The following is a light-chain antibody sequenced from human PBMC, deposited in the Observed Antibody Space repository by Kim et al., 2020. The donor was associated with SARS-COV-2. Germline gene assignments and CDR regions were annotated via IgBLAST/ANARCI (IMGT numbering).Light chain of an antibody. Sequence: QSALTQPASVSGSPGQSITISCTGTSSDVGSYKLVSWYQQHPGKAPKLFISEVNKRPSGVSNRFSGSKSGNTASLTISGLQAEDEADYYCCSYAGPYTFYVFGSGTKSPS. J-gene: IGLJ1*01. V-gene: IGLV2-23*02. CDR2: EVN. CDR3: CSYAGPYTFYV. CDR1: SSDVGSYKL.